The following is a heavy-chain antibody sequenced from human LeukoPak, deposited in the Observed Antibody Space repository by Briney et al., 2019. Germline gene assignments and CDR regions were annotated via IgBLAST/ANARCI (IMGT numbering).Heavy chain of an antibody. V-gene: IGHV4-34*01. CDR1: GGSFSGYY. J-gene: IGHJ6*02. CDR2: INHSGST. CDR3: ARDPHRRYYGMDV. Sequence: SETLSLTCAVYGGSFSGYYWSWIRQPPGKGLEWIGEINHSGSTNYNPSLKSRVTISVDTSKNQFSLKLSSVTAADTAVYYCARDPHRRYYGMDVWGQGTTVTVSS.